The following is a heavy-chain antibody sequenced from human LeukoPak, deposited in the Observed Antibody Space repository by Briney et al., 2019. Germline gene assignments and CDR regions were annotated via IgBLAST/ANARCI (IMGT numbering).Heavy chain of an antibody. CDR3: ARGDGDKRYYYYYYMDV. V-gene: IGHV1-8*01. J-gene: IGHJ6*03. D-gene: IGHD4-17*01. CDR1: GCTFTSYD. Sequence: ASVKVSCKASGCTFTSYDINWVRQATGQGLEWMGWMNPNSGNTGYAQKFQGRVTMTRNTSISTAYMELSSLRSEDTAVYYCARGDGDKRYYYYYYMDVWGKGTTVTVSS. CDR2: MNPNSGNT.